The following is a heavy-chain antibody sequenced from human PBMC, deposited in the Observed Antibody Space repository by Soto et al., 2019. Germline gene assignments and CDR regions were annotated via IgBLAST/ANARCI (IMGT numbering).Heavy chain of an antibody. CDR2: IYYRGIT. J-gene: IGHJ5*02. V-gene: IGHV4-31*03. CDR3: ARVGGINCFDP. CDR1: GGSISSGGYY. Sequence: QVQLQESGPGLVKPSQTLSLTCTVSGGSISSGGYYWSWIRQHPGKGLEWIGYIYYRGITYYNPSLKSRVTISVTSSKNLFSLKASFVTGADTAVYYCARVGGINCFDPWCQVPLVTVSS. D-gene: IGHD1-20*01.